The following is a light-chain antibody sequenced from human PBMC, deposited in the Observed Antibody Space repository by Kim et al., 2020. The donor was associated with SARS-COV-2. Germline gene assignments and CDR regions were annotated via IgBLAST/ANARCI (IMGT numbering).Light chain of an antibody. J-gene: IGLJ1*01. CDR1: SNDIGYYNL. CDR2: EVN. V-gene: IGLV2-14*01. Sequence: QSALTQPASVSGSPGQSITISCTGTSNDIGYYNLVSWYQHHPGKAPKLMIYEVNSRPSGVSHRFSGSKSGDTASLTISGLQTEDEADYYCTSYTTSSTRIFGSGTKVTVL. CDR3: TSYTTSSTRI.